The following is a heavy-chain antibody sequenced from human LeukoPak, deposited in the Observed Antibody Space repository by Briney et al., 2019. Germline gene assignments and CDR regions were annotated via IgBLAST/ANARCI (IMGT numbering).Heavy chain of an antibody. CDR3: ARGSAPDNSDYNVDSDDY. V-gene: IGHV3-30*03. D-gene: IGHD3-22*01. CDR1: GFTFSSYG. J-gene: IGHJ4*02. CDR2: ISYDGSNK. Sequence: PGGSLRLSCAASGFTFSSYGMHWVRQAPGKGLEWVAVISYDGSNKYYADSVKGRLIISRDNSKNTVYLQMNSLRPEDTAVYYCARGSAPDNSDYNVDSDDYWGQGTLVTVSS.